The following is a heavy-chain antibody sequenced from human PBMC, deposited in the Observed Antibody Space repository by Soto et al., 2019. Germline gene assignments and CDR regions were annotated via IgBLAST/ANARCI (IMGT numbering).Heavy chain of an antibody. Sequence: GGSLRLSCAASGFTFSRFGMHWVRQAPGKGLEWVAVISYDGSNRFYADSVKGRFTISRDNSKNTLYLQMNSLRPEDTAVYYCAKDLYGSETYTYYCGMDVRGQGTTVSRSS. D-gene: IGHD3-10*01. CDR2: ISYDGSNR. CDR3: AKDLYGSETYTYYCGMDV. J-gene: IGHJ6*02. CDR1: GFTFSRFG. V-gene: IGHV3-30*18.